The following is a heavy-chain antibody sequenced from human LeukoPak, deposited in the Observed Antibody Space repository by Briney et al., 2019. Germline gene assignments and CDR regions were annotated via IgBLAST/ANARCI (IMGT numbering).Heavy chain of an antibody. CDR3: ARVHYGSGSYNYYYYMDV. CDR1: GYTFTSYG. V-gene: IGHV1-18*01. Sequence: ASVKVSCKASGYTFTSYGISWVRQAHGQGLEWMGRISAYNGNTNYAQKLQGRVTMTTDTSTSTAYMELRSLRSDDTAVYYCARVHYGSGSYNYYYYMDVWGKGTTVTVSS. J-gene: IGHJ6*03. CDR2: ISAYNGNT. D-gene: IGHD3-10*01.